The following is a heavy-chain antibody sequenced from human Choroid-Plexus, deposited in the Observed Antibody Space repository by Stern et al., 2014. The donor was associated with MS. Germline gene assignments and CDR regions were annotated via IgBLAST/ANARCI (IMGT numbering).Heavy chain of an antibody. J-gene: IGHJ5*02. CDR3: AKDRQYLTYFFDH. V-gene: IGHV3-30*18. CDR2: VSYDGSNK. Sequence: VQLVESGGGVVQPGRPLRLSCVASGFTLGSCAMHWVRQAPGKGLEWVAGVSYDGSNKYYADSVKGRFTISRDNSQNTLYMQMSSLIPEDTAVYYCAKDRQYLTYFFDHWGQGSLVTVSS. CDR1: GFTLGSCA. D-gene: IGHD2/OR15-2a*01.